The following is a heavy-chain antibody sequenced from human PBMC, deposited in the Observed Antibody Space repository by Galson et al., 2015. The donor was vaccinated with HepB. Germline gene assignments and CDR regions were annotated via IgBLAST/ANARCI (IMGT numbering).Heavy chain of an antibody. Sequence: SLRLSCAASGFTFNSYNMNWVRQAPGKGLEWVSSIGSSGSYIYYADSVKGRFTISRDNAKNTLYLQMSSLRAEDTALYYCARGVEGMMVPTWGLYDSYYHMDVWGTGTTVTVSS. D-gene: IGHD3-22*01. CDR3: ARGVEGMMVPTWGLYDSYYHMDV. CDR1: GFTFNSYN. J-gene: IGHJ6*03. V-gene: IGHV3-21*01. CDR2: IGSSGSYI.